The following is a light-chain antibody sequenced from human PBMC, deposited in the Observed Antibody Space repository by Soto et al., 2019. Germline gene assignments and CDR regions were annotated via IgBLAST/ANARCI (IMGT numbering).Light chain of an antibody. J-gene: IGKJ1*01. V-gene: IGKV3-20*01. CDR2: DAS. CDR3: QQYVRSPPTWT. Sequence: ETVVTQSPGTLSLSPGERATLSCRASQRGSNTYLAWYQQKPGQPPRLLIYDASSRATDIPDRFSGSGSGTDFTLIISRLEPEDFAVYYCQQYVRSPPTWTFGQGTKVEIK. CDR1: QRGSNTY.